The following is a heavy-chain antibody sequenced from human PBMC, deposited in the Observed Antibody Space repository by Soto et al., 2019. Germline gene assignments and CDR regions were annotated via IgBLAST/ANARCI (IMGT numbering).Heavy chain of an antibody. Sequence: GSLRLSCAASGFTFSSYSMNWVRQAPGKGLEWVSSISSSSSYIYYADSVKGRFTISRDNAKNSLYLQMNSLRAEDTAVYYCARGYSYGYSVDYWGQGTLVTVSS. D-gene: IGHD5-18*01. CDR1: GFTFSSYS. J-gene: IGHJ4*02. CDR2: ISSSSSYI. CDR3: ARGYSYGYSVDY. V-gene: IGHV3-21*01.